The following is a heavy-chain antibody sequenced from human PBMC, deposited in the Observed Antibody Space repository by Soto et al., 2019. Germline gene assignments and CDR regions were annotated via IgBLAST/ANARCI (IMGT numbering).Heavy chain of an antibody. CDR2: IGPESGAT. CDR3: GRGRSGQIVVFY. J-gene: IGHJ4*02. CDR1: GGTFSSYA. Sequence: ASVKVSCKASGGTFSSYAISWVRQAPGQGLEWMGGIGPESGATRYAQKFQGRVTMTRDTSITTVYMELKNLSPDDTAVYYCGRGRSGQIVVFYWGQGTPVTVSS. D-gene: IGHD1-26*01. V-gene: IGHV1-2*02.